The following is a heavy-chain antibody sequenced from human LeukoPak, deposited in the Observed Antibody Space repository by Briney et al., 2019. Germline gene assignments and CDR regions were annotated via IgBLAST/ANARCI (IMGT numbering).Heavy chain of an antibody. J-gene: IGHJ4*02. V-gene: IGHV1-8*01. CDR2: MNPNSGNT. CDR1: GYTFTRYD. Sequence: ASVKVSCKASGYTFTRYDINWVRQATGQGLEWMGWMNPNSGNTGYAQKFQGRVTMTRNTSISTAYMELSSLRSEDTAVYYCARGHIVVVVAAIQGFDYWGQGTLVTVSS. CDR3: ARGHIVVVVAAIQGFDY. D-gene: IGHD2-15*01.